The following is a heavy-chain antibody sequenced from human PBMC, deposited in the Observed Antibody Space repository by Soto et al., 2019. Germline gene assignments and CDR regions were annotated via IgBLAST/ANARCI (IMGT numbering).Heavy chain of an antibody. CDR1: GFTFSSYS. CDR3: AREKDFWSGYPDY. D-gene: IGHD3-3*01. J-gene: IGHJ4*02. Sequence: PGGSLRLSCAASGFTFSSYSMNWVRQAPGKGLEWVSSISSSSSYIYYADSVKGRFTISRDNAKNSLYLQMSSLRAEDTAVYYWAREKDFWSGYPDYWGQGTLVTV. V-gene: IGHV3-21*01. CDR2: ISSSSSYI.